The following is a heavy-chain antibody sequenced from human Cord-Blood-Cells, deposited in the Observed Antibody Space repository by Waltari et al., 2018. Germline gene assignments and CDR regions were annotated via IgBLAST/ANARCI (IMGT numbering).Heavy chain of an antibody. V-gene: IGHV4-39*01. Sequence: QLQLQESGPGLVKPSETLSLTCTVSGGSISSSSYYWGWIRPPLGKGLEWIGSIYYSGSTYYNPSLKSRVTISVDTSKNQFSLKLSSVTAADTAVYYCARPRGSGSYYDAFDIWGQGTMVTVSS. CDR1: GGSISSSSYY. J-gene: IGHJ3*02. CDR3: ARPRGSGSYYDAFDI. CDR2: IYYSGST. D-gene: IGHD3-10*01.